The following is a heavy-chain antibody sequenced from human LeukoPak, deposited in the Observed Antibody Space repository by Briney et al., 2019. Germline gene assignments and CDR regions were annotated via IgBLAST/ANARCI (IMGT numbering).Heavy chain of an antibody. V-gene: IGHV3-74*01. CDR3: AREDVDITVATSGAFDI. CDR1: GFTFSSYW. Sequence: GGSLRLSCAASGFTFSSYWMHWVRQAPGKGLVWVSRIISDGSSTSYADSVKGRFTISRDNAKNTLFLRMNSLRAEDTALYYCAREDVDITVATSGAFDIWGQGTMVTVSS. J-gene: IGHJ3*02. CDR2: IISDGSST. D-gene: IGHD6-19*01.